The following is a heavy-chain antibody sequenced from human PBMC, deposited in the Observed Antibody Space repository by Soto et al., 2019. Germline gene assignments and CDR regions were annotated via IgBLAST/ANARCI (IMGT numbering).Heavy chain of an antibody. CDR2: INHSGST. Sequence: LETLSLTCAVYGGSFSGYYLSWIRQPPGKGLEWIGEINHSGSTNYNPSLKSRVTISVDTSKNQFSLKLSSVTAADTAVYYCARGGPSSSGWFDPWGQGTLVTVSS. CDR1: GGSFSGYY. CDR3: ARGGPSSSGWFDP. V-gene: IGHV4-34*01. J-gene: IGHJ5*02. D-gene: IGHD6-6*01.